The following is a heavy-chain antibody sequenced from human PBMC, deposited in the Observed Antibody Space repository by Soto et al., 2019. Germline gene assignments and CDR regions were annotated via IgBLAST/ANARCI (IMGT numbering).Heavy chain of an antibody. CDR3: ARRFAAPGMGLEY. J-gene: IGHJ4*02. CDR2: IYPGDSDT. V-gene: IGHV5-51*01. D-gene: IGHD6-13*01. Sequence: KGSGYSFTSYWIGWVRQMPGKGLECMGIIYPGDSDTRYSPSFQGQVTISSDKYISIAYLLWRSLKASETARYYCARRFAAPGMGLEYWGQGTLVTVYS. CDR1: GYSFTSYW.